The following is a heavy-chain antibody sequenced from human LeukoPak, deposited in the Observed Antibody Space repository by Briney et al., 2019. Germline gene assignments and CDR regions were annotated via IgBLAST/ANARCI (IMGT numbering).Heavy chain of an antibody. CDR2: IYYSGST. Sequence: TSETLSLTCTVSGGSISSGDYYWSWIRQPPGKGLEWIGYIYYSGSTYYNPSLKSRVTISVDTSKNQFSLKLSSVTAADTAVYYCARSIAARSVGSPVYYFDYWGQGTLVTVSS. D-gene: IGHD6-6*01. V-gene: IGHV4-30-4*08. J-gene: IGHJ4*02. CDR3: ARSIAARSVGSPVYYFDY. CDR1: GGSISSGDYY.